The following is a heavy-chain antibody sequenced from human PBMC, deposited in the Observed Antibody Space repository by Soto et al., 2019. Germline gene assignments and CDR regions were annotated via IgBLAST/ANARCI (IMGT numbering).Heavy chain of an antibody. CDR3: ARSPKXYYDILTGYHSGIYFDY. Sequence: ASVKVSCKASGGTFSSYAISWVRQAPGQGLEWMGGIIPIFGTANYAQKFQGRVTITADKSTSTAYMELSSLRSEDTAVYYCARSPKXYYDILTGYHSGIYFDYWGQGTLVTVSS. CDR2: IIPIFGTA. J-gene: IGHJ4*02. D-gene: IGHD3-9*01. V-gene: IGHV1-69*06. CDR1: GGTFSSYA.